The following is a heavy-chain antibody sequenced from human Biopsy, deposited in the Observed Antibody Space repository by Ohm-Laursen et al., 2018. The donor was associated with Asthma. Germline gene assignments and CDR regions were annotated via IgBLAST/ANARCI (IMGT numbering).Heavy chain of an antibody. Sequence: SETLSLTCTVSGVPIRSYYWTWIRQPPGKGLEWIGNIHYSGSTYSNPSLKSRVTISVGTSKKQISLRPSSVIAADTAVYYCAGFCSGGNCPDHWGQGTLVTVSS. J-gene: IGHJ4*02. D-gene: IGHD2-15*01. CDR1: GVPIRSYY. CDR2: IHYSGST. V-gene: IGHV4-59*01. CDR3: AGFCSGGNCPDH.